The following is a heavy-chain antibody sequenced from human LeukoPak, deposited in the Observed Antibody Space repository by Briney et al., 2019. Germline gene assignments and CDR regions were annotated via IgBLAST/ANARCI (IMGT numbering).Heavy chain of an antibody. D-gene: IGHD6-13*01. J-gene: IGHJ6*03. CDR3: ARTPPPPIHSRASGWIYYYYMDV. Sequence: SVKVSCKASGGTFSSYAISWVRQAPGQGLEWMGGIIPIFGTANYAQKFQGRVTITTDESTSTAYMELSSLRSEDTAVYYCARTPPPPIHSRASGWIYYYYMDVWGKGTTVTVSS. V-gene: IGHV1-69*05. CDR1: GGTFSSYA. CDR2: IIPIFGTA.